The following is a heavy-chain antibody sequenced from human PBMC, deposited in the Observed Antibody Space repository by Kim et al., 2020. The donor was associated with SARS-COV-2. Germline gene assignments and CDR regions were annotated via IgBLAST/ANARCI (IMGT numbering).Heavy chain of an antibody. Sequence: ADSGKGRFTNSRDNAKNSLYLQMNSLRAEDTAVYYCARDPSSSWYHWFDPWGQGTLVTVSS. CDR3: ARDPSSSWYHWFDP. J-gene: IGHJ5*02. D-gene: IGHD6-13*01. V-gene: IGHV3-11*01.